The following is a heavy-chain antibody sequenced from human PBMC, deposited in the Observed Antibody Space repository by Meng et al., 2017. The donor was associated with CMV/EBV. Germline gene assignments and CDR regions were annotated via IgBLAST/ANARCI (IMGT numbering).Heavy chain of an antibody. J-gene: IGHJ4*02. CDR2: ISWNSGSI. CDR3: ASQSY. CDR1: GFTFDDYA. V-gene: IGHV3-9*01. Sequence: SLKISCAASGFTFDDYAMHWVRQAPGKGLEWVSGISWNSGSIGYADSVKGRFTISRDNAKNSLYLQMNSLRAEDTAVYYCASQSYWGQGTLVTVSS.